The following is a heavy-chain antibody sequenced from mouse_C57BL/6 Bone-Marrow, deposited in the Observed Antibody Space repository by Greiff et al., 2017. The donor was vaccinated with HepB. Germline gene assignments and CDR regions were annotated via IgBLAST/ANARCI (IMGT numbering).Heavy chain of an antibody. J-gene: IGHJ2*01. CDR1: GFSLSTFGMG. CDR2: IGWDDDK. CDR3: ARMRGFITTVVAPYYFDY. V-gene: IGHV8-8*01. Sequence: QVTLKECGPGILQPSQTLSLTCSFSGFSLSTFGMGVGWIRQPSGKGLEWLAHIGWDDDKYYNPALKSRLTISKDTSKNQVFLKIANVDTADTATYYCARMRGFITTVVAPYYFDYWGQGTTLTVSS. D-gene: IGHD1-1*01.